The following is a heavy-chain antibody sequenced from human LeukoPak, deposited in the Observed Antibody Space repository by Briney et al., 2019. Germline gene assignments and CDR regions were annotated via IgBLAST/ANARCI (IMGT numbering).Heavy chain of an antibody. CDR3: AKDPGSSSGGY. D-gene: IGHD6-6*01. V-gene: IGHV3-23*01. Sequence: GGSLRLSCAASGFTFSSYAMSWVRQAPGKGLEWVSAISGSGDSTYYADSVKGRFTISRDNSKNTLYLQMNSLRAEDTAVYYCAKDPGSSSGGYWGQGTLVTVSS. CDR1: GFTFSSYA. J-gene: IGHJ4*02. CDR2: ISGSGDST.